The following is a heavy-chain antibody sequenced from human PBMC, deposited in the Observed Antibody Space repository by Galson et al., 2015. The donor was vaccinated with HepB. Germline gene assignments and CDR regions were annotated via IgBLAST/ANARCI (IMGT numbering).Heavy chain of an antibody. CDR2: INTNGGST. D-gene: IGHD4-23*01. Sequence: CAASGFTFSSYAMSWVRQAPGKGLEWVSSINTNGGSTYYADSVKGRFTISRDNSRNSLYLQMNSLRDEDTALYYCAQDRRSGGMYGWFDPWGQGTLVTVSS. V-gene: IGHV3-23*01. CDR1: GFTFSSYA. J-gene: IGHJ5*02. CDR3: AQDRRSGGMYGWFDP.